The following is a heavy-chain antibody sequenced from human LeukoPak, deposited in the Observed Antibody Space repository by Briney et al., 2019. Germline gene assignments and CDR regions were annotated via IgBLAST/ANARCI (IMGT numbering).Heavy chain of an antibody. CDR1: GGSISSSSYY. J-gene: IGHJ4*02. Sequence: SETLSLTCTVSGGSISSSSYYWGWIRQPPGKGLEWIGSIYYSGSTYYNPSLKSRVTISVDTSKNQFSLKLSSVTAADTAVYYCARWTTATRAFDYWGQGTLVSVSS. D-gene: IGHD4-17*01. CDR3: ARWTTATRAFDY. V-gene: IGHV4-39*07. CDR2: IYYSGST.